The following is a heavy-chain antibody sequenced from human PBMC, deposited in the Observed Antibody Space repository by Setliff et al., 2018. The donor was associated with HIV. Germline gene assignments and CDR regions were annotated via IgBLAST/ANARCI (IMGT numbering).Heavy chain of an antibody. CDR1: AYTFMNYG. CDR3: ARAIAVRRDLHYYYMDV. Sequence: ASVKVSCKASAYTFMNYGISWVRQAPGQGLEWMGWISGYNGNTNYAQKVQGRVTMTTDTSTNTAYMELRSLRSDDTAVYYCARAIAVRRDLHYYYMDVWGKGTTVTVSS. D-gene: IGHD6-6*01. CDR2: ISGYNGNT. V-gene: IGHV1-18*01. J-gene: IGHJ6*03.